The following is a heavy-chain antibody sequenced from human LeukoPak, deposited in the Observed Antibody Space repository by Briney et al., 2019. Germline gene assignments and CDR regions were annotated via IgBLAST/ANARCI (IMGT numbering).Heavy chain of an antibody. Sequence: GGSLRLSCAASGFTFSSFWMYWVRQAPGKGLVWVSRINSDGGSTTYADSVKGRFTISRDNAKNTVYLQMNSLRAEDTAVYYCARRRERGASDAFALWGQGTMVTVSS. CDR1: GFTFSSFW. V-gene: IGHV3-74*01. J-gene: IGHJ3*01. CDR3: ARRRERGASDAFAL. D-gene: IGHD3-16*01. CDR2: INSDGGST.